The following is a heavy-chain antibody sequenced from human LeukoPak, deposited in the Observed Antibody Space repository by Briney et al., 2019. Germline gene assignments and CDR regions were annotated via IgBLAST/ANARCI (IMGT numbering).Heavy chain of an antibody. Sequence: GGSLRLSCAASGFTFSSYAMHWVRQAPGKGLEWVAVISYDGSNKYYADSVKGRFTISRENSKNTLYLQMNSLRAEDTAVYYCARDGAAAGIADVWGKGTTVTVSS. CDR3: ARDGAAAGIADV. V-gene: IGHV3-30*01. J-gene: IGHJ6*04. CDR2: ISYDGSNK. D-gene: IGHD6-13*01. CDR1: GFTFSSYA.